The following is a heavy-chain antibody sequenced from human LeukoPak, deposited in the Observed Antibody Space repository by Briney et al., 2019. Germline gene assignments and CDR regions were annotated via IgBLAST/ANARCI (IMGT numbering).Heavy chain of an antibody. Sequence: GGSLRLSCAASGFTFSSYAMSWVRQAPGKGLEWVSAISGSGGSTYYADSVKGRFTISRDNAKNSLYLQMNSLRAEDTAVYYCAREWFVDGYDSRRMDVWGQGTTVTVSS. V-gene: IGHV3-23*01. CDR1: GFTFSSYA. CDR2: ISGSGGST. D-gene: IGHD5-12*01. J-gene: IGHJ6*02. CDR3: AREWFVDGYDSRRMDV.